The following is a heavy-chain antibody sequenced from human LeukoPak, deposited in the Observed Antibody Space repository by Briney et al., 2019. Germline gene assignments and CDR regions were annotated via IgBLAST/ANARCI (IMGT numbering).Heavy chain of an antibody. D-gene: IGHD3-16*01. CDR3: PRGLPMWGGWFDP. Sequence: GGSLRLSCAASGFTFSTYAMHWVRQTPGKGLEWVALISFDGSNKYYADSVKGRFTISRDNSKNTLYLQVNSLRVEDTAVYYCPRGLPMWGGWFDPWGQGTLVTVSS. J-gene: IGHJ5*02. V-gene: IGHV3-30*04. CDR2: ISFDGSNK. CDR1: GFTFSTYA.